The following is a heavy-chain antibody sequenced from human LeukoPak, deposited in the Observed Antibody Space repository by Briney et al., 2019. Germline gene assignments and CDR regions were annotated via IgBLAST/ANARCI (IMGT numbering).Heavy chain of an antibody. CDR2: IYSGGST. CDR3: ARAFLFRAFDT. Sequence: GGSLRLSCAASGFPVSSNYMSWVRQAPGKGLEWVSVIYSGGSTYYADSVKGRFTISRDNSKNTLYLQMNSLRAEDTAVYYCARAFLFRAFDTWGQGTMVTVSS. D-gene: IGHD2-21*01. CDR1: GFPVSSNY. J-gene: IGHJ3*02. V-gene: IGHV3-66*01.